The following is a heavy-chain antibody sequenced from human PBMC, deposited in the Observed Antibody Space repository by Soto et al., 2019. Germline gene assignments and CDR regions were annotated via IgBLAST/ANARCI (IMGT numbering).Heavy chain of an antibody. CDR2: IIPIFGTA. J-gene: IGHJ4*02. CDR1: GGTFSSYA. CDR3: ASAPYDSSGYYHEVFDY. D-gene: IGHD3-22*01. Sequence: ASVKVSCKASGGTFSSYAISWVRQAPGQGLEWMGGIIPIFGTANYAQKFQGRVTITADESMSTAYMELSSLRSEDTAVYYCASAPYDSSGYYHEVFDYWGQGTLVTVSS. V-gene: IGHV1-69*13.